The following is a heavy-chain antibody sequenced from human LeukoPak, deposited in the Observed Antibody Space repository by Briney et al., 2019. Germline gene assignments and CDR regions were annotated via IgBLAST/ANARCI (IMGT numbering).Heavy chain of an antibody. CDR2: IIPIFGTA. V-gene: IGHV1-69*05. D-gene: IGHD5-12*01. Sequence: ASVKVSCKASGGTFSSYAISWVRQAPGQGLEWMGGIIPIFGTANYAQKFQGRVTITTDESTSTAYMELSSLRSEDTAVYYCARRQPRDPVATHRAGEDDAFDIWGQGTMVTVSS. J-gene: IGHJ3*02. CDR3: ARRQPRDPVATHRAGEDDAFDI. CDR1: GGTFSSYA.